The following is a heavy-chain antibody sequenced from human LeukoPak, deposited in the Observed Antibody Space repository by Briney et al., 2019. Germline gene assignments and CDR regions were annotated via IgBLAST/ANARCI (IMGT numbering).Heavy chain of an antibody. D-gene: IGHD4-17*01. Sequence: SETLSLTCAVSGDSISSGGYSWSWIRQPPGKGLEWIGYIYHSGSTYYNPSLKSRVTISVDRSKNQFSLKLSPVTAADTAVYYCARVYGDYIMDVWGQGTTVTVSS. CDR3: ARVYGDYIMDV. CDR1: GDSISSGGYS. CDR2: IYHSGST. V-gene: IGHV4-30-2*01. J-gene: IGHJ6*02.